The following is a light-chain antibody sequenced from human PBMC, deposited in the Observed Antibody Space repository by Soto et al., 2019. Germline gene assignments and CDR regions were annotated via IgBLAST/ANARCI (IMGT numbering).Light chain of an antibody. V-gene: IGKV3-20*01. CDR1: QSVSSSF. Sequence: EIVLTQSPGTLSLSPVERATLSCMASQSVSSSFLTWYQQKPGQAPRLLIYAASRRATGIPDRFSGSGSGTDFTLTISRLEPEDFAVYYCQQYGSSVFNFGPGTKVDIK. CDR3: QQYGSSVFN. CDR2: AAS. J-gene: IGKJ3*01.